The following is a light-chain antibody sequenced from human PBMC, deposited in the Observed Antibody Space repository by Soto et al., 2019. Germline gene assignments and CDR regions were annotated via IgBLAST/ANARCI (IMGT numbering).Light chain of an antibody. Sequence: QSALTQPPSASGSPGQSVTISCTGTSSDVGGYNYVSWYQQYPGKAPKLMIYEVNKRPSGVPDRFSGPKSGNTASLTVSGLQAEDEADYYCSSYAGSNNQVFGTGTKVTVL. CDR3: SSYAGSNNQV. CDR2: EVN. CDR1: SSDVGGYNY. J-gene: IGLJ1*01. V-gene: IGLV2-8*01.